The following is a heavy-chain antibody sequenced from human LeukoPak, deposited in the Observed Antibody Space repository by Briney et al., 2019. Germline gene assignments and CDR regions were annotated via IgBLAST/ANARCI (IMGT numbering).Heavy chain of an antibody. J-gene: IGHJ3*02. CDR3: ARAAEGYCSGGSCYGSAFDI. CDR1: GFTFRSYG. Sequence: GGSLRLSCAASGFTFRSYGMHWVRQAPGKGLEWEAFIRYDGSNKYYADSVKGRFTISRDNAKNSLYLQMNSLRAEDTAVYYCARAAEGYCSGGSCYGSAFDIWGQGTMVTVSS. CDR2: IRYDGSNK. D-gene: IGHD2-15*01. V-gene: IGHV3-30*02.